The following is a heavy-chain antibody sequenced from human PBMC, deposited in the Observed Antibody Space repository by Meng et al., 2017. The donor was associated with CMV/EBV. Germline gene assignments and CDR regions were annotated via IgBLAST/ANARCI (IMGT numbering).Heavy chain of an antibody. CDR3: ARWARSSSRLDY. V-gene: IGHV4-61*01. CDR2: IYDSGST. J-gene: IGHJ4*02. CDR1: GGSVSSGSYY. D-gene: IGHD6-13*01. Sequence: SETLSLTCNVSGGSVSSGSYYWSWIRQPPGTGLEWIGYIYDSGSTNYNPSLKSRVTISVDTSKNQFSLKLSSVTAADTAVYYCARWARSSSRLDYWGQGTLVTVSS.